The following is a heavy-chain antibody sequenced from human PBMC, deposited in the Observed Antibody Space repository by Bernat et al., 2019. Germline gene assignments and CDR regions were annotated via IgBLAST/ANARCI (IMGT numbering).Heavy chain of an antibody. D-gene: IGHD3-22*01. CDR2: IYHSGST. CDR3: ARTSRRGYYDSSGYYYFDY. J-gene: IGHJ4*02. Sequence: VQLQESGPGLVKPSGTLSLTCAVSGGSISSSNWWSWVRQPPGKGLEWIGEIYHSGSTNYNPSLKSRVTISVDKSKNQFSLKLSSVTAADTAVYYCARTSRRGYYDSSGYYYFDYWGQGTLVTVSS. CDR1: GGSISSSNW. V-gene: IGHV4-4*02.